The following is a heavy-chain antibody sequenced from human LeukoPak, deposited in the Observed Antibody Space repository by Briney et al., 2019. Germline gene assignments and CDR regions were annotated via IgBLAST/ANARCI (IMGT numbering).Heavy chain of an antibody. Sequence: APVKVSCKASGYTFTSYYMHWVRQAPGQGLEWMGIINPSGGSTSYAQKFQGRVTMTRDMSTSTVYMELSSLRSEDTAVYYCARPHEYSSSSRAFDIWGQGTMVTVSS. D-gene: IGHD6-6*01. CDR2: INPSGGST. CDR3: ARPHEYSSSSRAFDI. CDR1: GYTFTSYY. J-gene: IGHJ3*02. V-gene: IGHV1-46*01.